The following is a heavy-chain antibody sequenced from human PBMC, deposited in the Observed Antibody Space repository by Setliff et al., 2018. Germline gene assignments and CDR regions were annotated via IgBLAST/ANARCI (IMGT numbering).Heavy chain of an antibody. CDR2: VYHSGST. V-gene: IGHV4-38-2*02. D-gene: IGHD2-8*02. CDR3: TVYNTGSSKDHY. CDR1: NYSINSNTYSY. J-gene: IGHJ4*02. Sequence: SETLSLTCSVSNYSINSNTYSYWGWIRQPPGKGLEWIGTVYHSGSTYYNPSLKSRVTVSLDTSKNQFSLKLSSVTAADTALYYCTVYNTGSSKDHYWGQGTPVTVSS.